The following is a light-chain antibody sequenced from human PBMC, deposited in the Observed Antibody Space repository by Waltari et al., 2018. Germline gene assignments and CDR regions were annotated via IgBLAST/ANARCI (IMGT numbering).Light chain of an antibody. CDR2: SAS. V-gene: IGKV1D-12*01. CDR1: QGISTW. J-gene: IGKJ4*01. CDR3: QQANSFPLT. Sequence: DIQMTQSPSSVSASVGDSVTITCRASQGISTWVAWYQQKPGLAPKLLIHSASYLQSGVPSRFSGSASGADLTLTITNVQPEDFATYYCQQANSFPLTFGGGTRVDIK.